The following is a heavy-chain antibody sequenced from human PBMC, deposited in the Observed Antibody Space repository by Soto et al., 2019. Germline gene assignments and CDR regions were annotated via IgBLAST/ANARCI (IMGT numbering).Heavy chain of an antibody. D-gene: IGHD6-13*01. CDR2: IIPIFGTA. V-gene: IGHV1-69*13. Sequence: SVKVSCKASGGTFSSYAISWVRQAPGQGLEWMGGIIPIFGTANYAQKFQGRVTITADESTSTAYMELSGLRSEDTAVYYCRRAAAGSTYYYYGMDVWGQGTTVTVSS. J-gene: IGHJ6*02. CDR1: GGTFSSYA. CDR3: RRAAAGSTYYYYGMDV.